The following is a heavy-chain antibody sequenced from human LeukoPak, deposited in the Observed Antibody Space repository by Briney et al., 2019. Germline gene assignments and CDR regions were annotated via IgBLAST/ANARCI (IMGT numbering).Heavy chain of an antibody. CDR1: GYTFTSYG. CDR3: ATVGKGGSHLDY. CDR2: ISAYNGNT. V-gene: IGHV1-18*01. D-gene: IGHD3-16*01. J-gene: IGHJ4*02. Sequence: ASVKVSRKASGYTFTSYGISWVRQAPGQGLEWMGWISAYNGNTNYAQKLQGRVTMTTDTSTSTACMELRSLRSDDTAVYYCATVGKGGSHLDYWGQGTLVTVSS.